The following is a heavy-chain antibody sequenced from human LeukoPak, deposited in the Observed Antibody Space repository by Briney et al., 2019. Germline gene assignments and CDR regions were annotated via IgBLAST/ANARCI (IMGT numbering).Heavy chain of an antibody. CDR3: GISTVAGDFDY. Sequence: GGSLRLSCAASGFTFNSYAMSWVRQAPGKGLEWVSSISGSGGSAYYADSVKGRFTISRDNSKSTLYLQMNSLRAEDTAIYYCGISTVAGDFDYWGKGTLVTVPS. J-gene: IGHJ4*02. CDR2: ISGSGGSA. D-gene: IGHD6-19*01. V-gene: IGHV3-23*01. CDR1: GFTFNSYA.